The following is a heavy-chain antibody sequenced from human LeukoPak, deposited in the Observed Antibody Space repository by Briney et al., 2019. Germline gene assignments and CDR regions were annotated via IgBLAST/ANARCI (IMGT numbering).Heavy chain of an antibody. CDR3: TRGGGQLDF. J-gene: IGHJ4*02. CDR1: GFTFSNSW. Sequence: PGGSLRLSCAAFGFTFSNSWMSWVRQAPGKGLEWVANMNQDGSSIYYVDSVKGRSTISRDNAKYSLYLHMNSLRAEDTAVYYCTRGGGQLDFWGQGTLVTVSS. V-gene: IGHV3-7*01. CDR2: MNQDGSSI. D-gene: IGHD1-1*01.